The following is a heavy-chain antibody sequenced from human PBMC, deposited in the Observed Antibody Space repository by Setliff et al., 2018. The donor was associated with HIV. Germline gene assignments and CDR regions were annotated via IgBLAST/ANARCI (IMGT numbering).Heavy chain of an antibody. V-gene: IGHV4-61*10. J-gene: IGHJ4*02. CDR1: GGSISSGSYY. D-gene: IGHD4-17*01. Sequence: SETLSLTCTVSGGSISSGSYYWSWIRQPAGRGLEWIGEIHHTGHINNHPSFKSRVTISLDKSTNQFSLKMKSVTAADSAVYYCARFEVTPVTTRDSWGQGTLVTVSS. CDR2: IHHTGHI. CDR3: ARFEVTPVTTRDS.